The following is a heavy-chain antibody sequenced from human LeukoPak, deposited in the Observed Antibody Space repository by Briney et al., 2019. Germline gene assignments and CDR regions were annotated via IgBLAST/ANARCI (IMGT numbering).Heavy chain of an antibody. Sequence: GGSLSLSCEAAAFTFSSYGVSWVRQAAGKGLEWVSATSGSGGSTYYADSVKGRFTISRDNSKNTLYLQMNSLRAEDTAVYYCAKDDYYCSSTSCSPMDVWGKGTTVTISS. CDR1: AFTFSSYG. CDR2: TSGSGGST. CDR3: AKDDYYCSSTSCSPMDV. V-gene: IGHV3-23*01. J-gene: IGHJ6*03. D-gene: IGHD2-2*01.